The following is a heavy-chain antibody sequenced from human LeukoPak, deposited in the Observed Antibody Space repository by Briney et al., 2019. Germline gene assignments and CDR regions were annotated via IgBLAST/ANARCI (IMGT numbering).Heavy chain of an antibody. D-gene: IGHD4-11*01. CDR2: IIPIFGTA. Sequence: GGSLRLSCAASGFTFSSYAISWVRQAPGQGLEWMGGIIPIFGTANYAQKFQGRVTITADESTSTAYMELSSLRSEDTAVYYCARAGTTVTTRLPEFDYWGQGTLVTVSS. V-gene: IGHV1-69*01. J-gene: IGHJ4*02. CDR3: ARAGTTVTTRLPEFDY. CDR1: GFTFSSYA.